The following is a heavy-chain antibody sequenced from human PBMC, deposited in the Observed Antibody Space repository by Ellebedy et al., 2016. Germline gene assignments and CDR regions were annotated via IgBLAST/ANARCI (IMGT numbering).Heavy chain of an antibody. CDR1: GGSISSTNYY. V-gene: IGHV4-39*01. D-gene: IGHD6-13*01. CDR3: ARHGPSSSTWLNWFNP. Sequence: SETLSLXCTVSGGSISSTNYYWGWIRQPPGKGLEWIGSINYSGSTYYNPSLKSRLTMSVDTSKNQFSLKLSSVTAADTAVYHCARHGPSSSTWLNWFNPWGQGSLVTVSS. CDR2: INYSGST. J-gene: IGHJ5*02.